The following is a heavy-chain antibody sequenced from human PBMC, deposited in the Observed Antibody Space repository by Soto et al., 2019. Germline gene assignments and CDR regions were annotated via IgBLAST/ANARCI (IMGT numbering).Heavy chain of an antibody. D-gene: IGHD3-16*01. J-gene: IGHJ3*01. Sequence: EVDLLESGGGLAQPWGSRRLSCAASGFSFSVFAMTWVRQSPGKGLEWVSRISGSGGSTYYADSVKGRFTISRDNSKNMLYLQMNSLRGDDTAVYYCAKDWSGGASDVWGQGTMVIVSS. CDR1: GFSFSVFA. CDR3: AKDWSGGASDV. V-gene: IGHV3-23*01. CDR2: ISGSGGST.